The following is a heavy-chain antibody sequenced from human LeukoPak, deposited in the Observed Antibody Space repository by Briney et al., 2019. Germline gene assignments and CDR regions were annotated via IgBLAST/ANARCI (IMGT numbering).Heavy chain of an antibody. CDR2: ISYDGSNK. D-gene: IGHD1-26*01. J-gene: IGHJ4*02. CDR3: AKAYSGSYYFDY. Sequence: GRSLRLSCAASGFTFSSYGMHWVRQAPGKGLEWVAVISYDGSNKYYADSVKGRFTISRDNSKNTLYLQMNSLRAEDTAVYYCAKAYSGSYYFDYWGQGTLVTVSS. V-gene: IGHV3-30*18. CDR1: GFTFSSYG.